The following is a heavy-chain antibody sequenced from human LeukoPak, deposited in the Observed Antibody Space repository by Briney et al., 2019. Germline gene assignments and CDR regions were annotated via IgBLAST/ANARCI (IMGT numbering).Heavy chain of an antibody. Sequence: GSGPTLVNPTQTLTLTCTFSGFSLTTSGEGVGWFRQPPGKALEWLALIYWDDDKRYSPSLKSRLTITKDTSKNQVVLTMTNMDPVDTATYYCAHTLMPTMVFDYWGQGTLVTVSS. CDR1: GFSLTTSGEG. J-gene: IGHJ4*02. CDR3: AHTLMPTMVFDY. D-gene: IGHD5-24*01. V-gene: IGHV2-5*02. CDR2: IYWDDDK.